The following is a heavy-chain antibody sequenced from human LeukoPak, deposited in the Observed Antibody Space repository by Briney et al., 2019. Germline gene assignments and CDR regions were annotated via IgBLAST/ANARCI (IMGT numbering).Heavy chain of an antibody. CDR1: GGTFSSYA. Sequence: ASVKVSCKASGGTFSSYAISWVRQAPGQGLEWMGGIIPIFGTANYAQKFQGRVTITADKSTSTAYMELSRLRSDDTAVYYCATRTSWVDYYGSGSYHWFDPWGQGTLVTVSS. D-gene: IGHD3-10*01. CDR3: ATRTSWVDYYGSGSYHWFDP. V-gene: IGHV1-69*06. CDR2: IIPIFGTA. J-gene: IGHJ5*02.